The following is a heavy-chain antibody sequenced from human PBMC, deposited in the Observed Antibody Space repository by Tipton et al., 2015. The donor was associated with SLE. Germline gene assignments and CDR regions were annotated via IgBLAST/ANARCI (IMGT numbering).Heavy chain of an antibody. CDR3: ARGRGSNSHYYYGLDV. Sequence: SLRLSCAASGFTFRSSWMSWVRQAPGKGLEWVANIKQDGSEQFYVDSVKGRFIISRDNAKNSLYLQMNNLRAEDTAVYFCARGRGSNSHYYYGLDVWGQGTTVTVSS. J-gene: IGHJ6*02. D-gene: IGHD4-23*01. CDR1: GFTFRSSW. CDR2: IKQDGSEQ. V-gene: IGHV3-7*01.